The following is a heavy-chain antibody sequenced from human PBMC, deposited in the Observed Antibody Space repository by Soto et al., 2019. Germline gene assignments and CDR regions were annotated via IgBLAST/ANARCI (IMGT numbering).Heavy chain of an antibody. Sequence: QVQLQESGPGLVKPSETLSLTCTVSGDSISNYFWSWIRQPPGKGLEWIGYIYYSGSTNYNPSLKSRVTISIDTSKNQFSRKLSSVTATDTAVYYCARLYYYGSGSYFDYWGQGTLVTVSS. CDR2: IYYSGST. D-gene: IGHD3-10*01. CDR3: ARLYYYGSGSYFDY. V-gene: IGHV4-59*08. J-gene: IGHJ4*02. CDR1: GDSISNYF.